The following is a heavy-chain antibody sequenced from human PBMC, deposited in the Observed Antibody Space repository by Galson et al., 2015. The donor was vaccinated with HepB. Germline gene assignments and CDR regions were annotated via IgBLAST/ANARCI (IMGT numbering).Heavy chain of an antibody. CDR1: GGNFSNYG. CDR3: ARASDPIVVQKNSYYHYYMDV. CDR2: IIPIFGAT. Sequence: SVKVSCKASGGNFSNYGFSWVREAPGQGLEWMGGIIPIFGATDFAQKFQGKVTITADESTNTIYMELSSLTSEDTAVYYCARASDPIVVQKNSYYHYYMDVWGKGTTVTVSS. D-gene: IGHD2-21*01. V-gene: IGHV1-69*13. J-gene: IGHJ6*03.